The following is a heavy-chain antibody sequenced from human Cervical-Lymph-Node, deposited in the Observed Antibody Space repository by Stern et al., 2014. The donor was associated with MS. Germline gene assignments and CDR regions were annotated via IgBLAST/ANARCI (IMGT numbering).Heavy chain of an antibody. D-gene: IGHD1-7*01. J-gene: IGHJ4*02. Sequence: VQLQESGAEVKRPGESLRISCKGSGYSFTGYWITWVRQMAGKGLEWMGRTDPSESYVKYSPSFQGHVTISADKSISTAYLQWSSLKASDTAMYYCARHDSAGTILYWGQGTLVTVSS. CDR1: GYSFTGYW. CDR3: ARHDSAGTILY. CDR2: TDPSESYV. V-gene: IGHV5-10-1*03.